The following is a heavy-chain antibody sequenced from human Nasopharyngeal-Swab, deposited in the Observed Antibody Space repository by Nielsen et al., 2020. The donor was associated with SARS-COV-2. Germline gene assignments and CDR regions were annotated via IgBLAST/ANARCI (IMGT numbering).Heavy chain of an antibody. V-gene: IGHV3-30*18. CDR2: ISDDGSNK. D-gene: IGHD3-10*01. CDR1: GFTFRSYG. Sequence: GGSLRLSCAASGFTFRSYGMHWVRQAPGKGLEWVAVISDDGSNKDYADSVKGRFTISRDNSKKTLYLQMNSLRVEDTAVYYCAKSVTYTVRGGPDYWGLGTLVTVSS. J-gene: IGHJ4*02. CDR3: AKSVTYTVRGGPDY.